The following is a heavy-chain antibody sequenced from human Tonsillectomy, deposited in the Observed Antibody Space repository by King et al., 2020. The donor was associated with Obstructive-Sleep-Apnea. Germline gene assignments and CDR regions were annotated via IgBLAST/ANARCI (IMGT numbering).Heavy chain of an antibody. D-gene: IGHD2-2*01. V-gene: IGHV4-34*01. CDR1: GGSFSGYY. CDR2: INHSGST. J-gene: IGHJ3*02. CDR3: ARPTGGIVVVPAAAHDAFDI. Sequence: VQLQQWGAGLLKPSETLSLTCAVYGGSFSGYYWSWIRQPPGKGLEWIGEINHSGSTNYNPSLKSRVTISVDTSKNQFSLKLSSVPAADTAVYYCARPTGGIVVVPAAAHDAFDIWGQGTMVTVSS.